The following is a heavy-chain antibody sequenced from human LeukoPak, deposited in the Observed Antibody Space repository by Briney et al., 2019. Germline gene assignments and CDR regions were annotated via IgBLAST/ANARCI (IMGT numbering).Heavy chain of an antibody. CDR3: ARSWGLTSDY. V-gene: IGHV3-21*01. CDR1: GFTFCSYS. Sequence: PGGSLRLSSADSGFTFCSYSMNWVRQAPGKGLEWGSSISSSSRYIYYADSVRGRFTTSRDNAKNSLYLQMNSLRAEDTAVYYCARSWGLTSDYWGQGTLVTVSS. CDR2: ISSSSRYI. J-gene: IGHJ4*02. D-gene: IGHD3-9*01.